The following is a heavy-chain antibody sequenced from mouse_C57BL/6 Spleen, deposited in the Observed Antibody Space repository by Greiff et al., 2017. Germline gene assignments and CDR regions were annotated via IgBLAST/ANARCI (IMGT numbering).Heavy chain of an antibody. V-gene: IGHV5-17*01. Sequence: EVQVVESGGGLVKPGGSLKLSCAASGFTFSDYGMHWVRQAPEKGLEWVAYISSGSSTIYYADTVKGRFTISRDNAKNTLFLQIAGLGSEDTAMYYCERGDVGAYWGQGTLVTVSA. CDR2: ISSGSSTI. J-gene: IGHJ3*01. CDR1: GFTFSDYG. CDR3: ERGDVGAY.